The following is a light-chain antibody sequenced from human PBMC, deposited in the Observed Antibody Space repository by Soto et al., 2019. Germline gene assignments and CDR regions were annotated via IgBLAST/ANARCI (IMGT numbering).Light chain of an antibody. CDR2: DAS. J-gene: IGKJ1*01. CDR3: QQYNTYPWT. V-gene: IGKV1-5*01. CDR1: QTISRY. Sequence: DIQMTQSPSTLSTSVGDRVSVTCGASQTISRYLAWYQQRPGKAPKVLIFDASTLESGVPSRFSGSGSATEFTLSISSLQPDDFATYYCQQYNTYPWTFGQGTKVDIK.